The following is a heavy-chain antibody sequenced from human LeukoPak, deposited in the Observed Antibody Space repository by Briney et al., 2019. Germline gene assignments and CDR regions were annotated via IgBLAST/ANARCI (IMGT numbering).Heavy chain of an antibody. J-gene: IGHJ6*03. CDR2: INWNGGST. CDR1: GFTFSSHG. D-gene: IGHD2-15*01. V-gene: IGHV3-20*04. Sequence: PGGTLRLSCVASGFTFSSHGMNWVRQAPGKGLEWVSGINWNGGSTGYADSVKGRFTISRDNAKNSLYLQMNSLRAEDTALYYCARAVCSGGSCYSWDYYYYYMDVWGKGTTVTVSS. CDR3: ARAVCSGGSCYSWDYYYYYMDV.